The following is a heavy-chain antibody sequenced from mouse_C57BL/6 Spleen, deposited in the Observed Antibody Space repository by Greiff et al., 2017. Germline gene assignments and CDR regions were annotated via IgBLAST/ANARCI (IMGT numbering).Heavy chain of an antibody. D-gene: IGHD1-1*01. J-gene: IGHJ1*03. CDR1: GFTFSDYG. CDR2: ISSGSSTI. V-gene: IGHV5-17*01. Sequence: EVKLVESGGGLVKPGGSLTLSCAASGFTFSDYGMHWVRQAPEKGLEWVAYISSGSSTIYYADTVKGRFTISRDNAKKTLFLQMTSLRSEDTAMYYCARPPYYGSSYWYFDVWGTGTTGTVSS. CDR3: ARPPYYGSSYWYFDV.